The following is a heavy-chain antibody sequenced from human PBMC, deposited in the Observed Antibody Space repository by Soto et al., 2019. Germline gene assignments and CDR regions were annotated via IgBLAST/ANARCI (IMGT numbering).Heavy chain of an antibody. CDR3: ARFNGGSSNGAFDI. CDR1: GFTFSNYG. CDR2: IWYDGSKK. D-gene: IGHD2-15*01. Sequence: PGGSLRLSCAASGFTFSNYGMHWVRQAPGKGLEWVAVIWYDGSKKYYADSVQGRFTVARDNSKNTLYLEMNSLRAEDTAVYSCARFNGGSSNGAFDIWGQGTMVTVSS. V-gene: IGHV3-33*01. J-gene: IGHJ3*02.